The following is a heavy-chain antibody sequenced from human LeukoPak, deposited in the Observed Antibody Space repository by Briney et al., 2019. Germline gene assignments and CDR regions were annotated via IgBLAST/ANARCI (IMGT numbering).Heavy chain of an antibody. V-gene: IGHV1-69*06. Sequence: SVKVSCKASGYTFTSYDINWVRQATGQGLEWMGGIIPIFGTANYAQKFQGRVTITADKSTSTAYMELSSLRSEDTAVYYCARGLGFREYYFDYWGQGTLVTVSS. CDR3: ARGLGFREYYFDY. D-gene: IGHD3-10*01. CDR1: GYTFTSYD. J-gene: IGHJ4*02. CDR2: IIPIFGTA.